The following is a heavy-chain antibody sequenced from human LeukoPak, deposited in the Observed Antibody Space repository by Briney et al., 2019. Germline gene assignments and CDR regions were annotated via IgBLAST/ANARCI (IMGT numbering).Heavy chain of an antibody. V-gene: IGHV3-30*04. Sequence: GGSLRLSCAASGFTFSSYAMHWVRQAPGKGLEWVAVISYDGSNKYYADSVKGRFTISRDNAKNSLFLQMNSLRADDTALYYCARVSSSMGGATDYWGQGTLVTVSS. J-gene: IGHJ4*02. CDR1: GFTFSSYA. CDR3: ARVSSSMGGATDY. CDR2: ISYDGSNK. D-gene: IGHD1-26*01.